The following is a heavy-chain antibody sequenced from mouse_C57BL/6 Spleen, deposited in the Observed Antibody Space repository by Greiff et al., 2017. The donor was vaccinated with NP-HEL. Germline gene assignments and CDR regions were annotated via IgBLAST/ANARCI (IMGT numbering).Heavy chain of an antibody. CDR1: GYAFSSSW. CDR3: AKEEKDYGNFLHFDY. V-gene: IGHV1-82*01. Sequence: QVQLQQSGPELVKPGASVKISCKASGYAFSSSWMNWVKQRPGKGLEWIGRIYPGDGDTNYNGKFKGKATLTADKSSSTAYMQLSSLTSEDSAVYFCAKEEKDYGNFLHFDYWGQGTTLTVSS. CDR2: IYPGDGDT. J-gene: IGHJ2*01. D-gene: IGHD2-1*01.